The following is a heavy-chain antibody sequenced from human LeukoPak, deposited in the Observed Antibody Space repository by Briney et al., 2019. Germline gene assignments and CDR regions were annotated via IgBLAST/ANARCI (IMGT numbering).Heavy chain of an antibody. Sequence: GGSLRLSCAASGFSFSSYWMSWVRQAPGKGLEWVANIKEDGSEKNYVDSVKGRFTISRDNAKNSLYLQMNTLRAEDTAVYYCGRSGIVSTAVPFWGQGTLVTVSS. D-gene: IGHD5/OR15-5a*01. CDR2: IKEDGSEK. V-gene: IGHV3-7*01. CDR3: GRSGIVSTAVPF. CDR1: GFSFSSYW. J-gene: IGHJ4*02.